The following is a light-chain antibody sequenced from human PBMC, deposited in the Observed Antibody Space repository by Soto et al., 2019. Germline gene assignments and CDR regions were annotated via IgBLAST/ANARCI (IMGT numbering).Light chain of an antibody. V-gene: IGKV3-15*01. CDR1: QSISSN. Sequence: EIVMTQSPATLSVSPGETATLSCGASQSISSNLAWYQQKPGQAPRLLIYETSTRATGIPARFSGSGSGTDFTLTISSLQSEDFALYYCQQYNNWPPGTFGQGTKVEIK. CDR2: ETS. J-gene: IGKJ1*01. CDR3: QQYNNWPPGT.